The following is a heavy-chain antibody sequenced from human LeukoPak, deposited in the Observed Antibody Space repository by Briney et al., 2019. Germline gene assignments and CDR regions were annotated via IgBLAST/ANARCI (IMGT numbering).Heavy chain of an antibody. CDR3: AREGGATTFDF. Sequence: GGSLRLSCAASGFTFSSYAMHWVRQAPGKGLEWVAVISYDGSNKYYADSVRGRFTISRDNSKNTLYLQMNSLRAEDTAVYYCAREGGATTFDFWGQGTLVTVSS. CDR1: GFTFSSYA. D-gene: IGHD1-26*01. V-gene: IGHV3-30-3*01. CDR2: ISYDGSNK. J-gene: IGHJ4*02.